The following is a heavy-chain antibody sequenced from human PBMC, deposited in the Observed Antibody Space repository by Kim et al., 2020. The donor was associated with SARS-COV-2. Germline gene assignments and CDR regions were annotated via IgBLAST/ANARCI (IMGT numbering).Heavy chain of an antibody. CDR2: INPNSGGT. V-gene: IGHV1-2*06. Sequence: ASVKVSCKASGYTFTGYYMHWVRQAPGQGLEWMGRINPNSGGTNYAQKFQGRVTMTRDTSISTAYMELSRLRSDDTAVYYCARVSLGRRGTSCLGWFDPWGQGTLVTVSS. J-gene: IGHJ5*02. CDR3: ARVSLGRRGTSCLGWFDP. D-gene: IGHD2-2*01. CDR1: GYTFTGYY.